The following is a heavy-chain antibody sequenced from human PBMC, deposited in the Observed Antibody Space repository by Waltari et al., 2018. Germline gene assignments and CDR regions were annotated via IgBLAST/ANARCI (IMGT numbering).Heavy chain of an antibody. D-gene: IGHD3-16*01. V-gene: IGHV4-4*02. Sequence: QVQLQESGPGLVKPSETLSLTCAVSGGSLSSNNWWTWIRQAPGKGLEWIGNIGGSGGSTYYNPSLKSRVTISKDTSKNHFSLKLTSVTAADTAVYYCARRGTFPDYWGQGVLVTVSS. CDR2: IGGSGGST. J-gene: IGHJ4*02. CDR1: GGSLSSNNW. CDR3: ARRGTFPDY.